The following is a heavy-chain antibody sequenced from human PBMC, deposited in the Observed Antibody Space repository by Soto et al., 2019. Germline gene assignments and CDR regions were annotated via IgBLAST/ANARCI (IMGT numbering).Heavy chain of an antibody. CDR2: IGTAGDT. CDR1: GFTFSSYD. Sequence: PGGSLRLSCAASGFTFSSYDMHWVRQATGKGLEWVSAIGTAGDTYYPGSVKGRFTISRENAKNSLYLQMNSLRAGDTAVYYCARSRPDNDYFDYWGQGTLVTVSS. V-gene: IGHV3-13*01. D-gene: IGHD1-1*01. J-gene: IGHJ4*02. CDR3: ARSRPDNDYFDY.